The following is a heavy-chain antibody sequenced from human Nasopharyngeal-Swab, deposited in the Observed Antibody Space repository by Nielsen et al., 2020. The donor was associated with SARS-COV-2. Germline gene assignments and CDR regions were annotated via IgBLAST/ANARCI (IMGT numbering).Heavy chain of an antibody. CDR2: ITWDGGNT. V-gene: IGHV3-43*01. CDR3: AKDLELGEYYYYFYYMDV. Sequence: GESLKISCAASGFTFDDYNIRWVRQRPGKAPEWVSTITWDGGNTHYADSVKGRFTISRDNSRNSLYLQMNSLRIEDTALYYCAKDLELGEYYYYFYYMDVWGKGTTVTVSS. D-gene: IGHD1-26*01. J-gene: IGHJ6*03. CDR1: GFTFDDYN.